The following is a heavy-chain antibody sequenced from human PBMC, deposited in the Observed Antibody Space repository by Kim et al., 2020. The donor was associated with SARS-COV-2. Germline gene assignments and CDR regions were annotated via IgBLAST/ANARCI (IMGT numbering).Heavy chain of an antibody. CDR2: ISGSAGST. CDR3: AKGEYYYDSSGYEL. Sequence: GGSLRLSCAASGFTFSTYAMSWVHQAPGKGLEWVSAISGSAGSTYYADSVKGRFTVSRDNSKSTLYLQMNSLRAEDTAVYYCAKGEYYYDSSGYELWGQGTLVTVSS. J-gene: IGHJ4*02. D-gene: IGHD3-22*01. V-gene: IGHV3-23*01. CDR1: GFTFSTYA.